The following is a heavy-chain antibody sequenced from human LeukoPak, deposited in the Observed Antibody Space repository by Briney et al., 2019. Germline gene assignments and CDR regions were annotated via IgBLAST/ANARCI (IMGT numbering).Heavy chain of an antibody. CDR1: GYTFTDYY. CDR3: ARDSIAAAGLSFDY. D-gene: IGHD6-13*01. Sequence: GASLKVSCKASGYTFTDYYMHWVRQAPGQGLEWMGWINLNSGGTNYAQKFQGRVTMTRDTSISTAYMEVSRLISDDTAVYYCARDSIAAAGLSFDYWGQGTLVTVSS. CDR2: INLNSGGT. J-gene: IGHJ4*02. V-gene: IGHV1-2*02.